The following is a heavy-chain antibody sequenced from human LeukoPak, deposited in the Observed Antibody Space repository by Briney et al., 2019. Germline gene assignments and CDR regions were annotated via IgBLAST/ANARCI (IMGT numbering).Heavy chain of an antibody. V-gene: IGHV3-30*02. CDR3: ASVHSSGYYY. CDR2: IRYDGSNK. Sequence: GGSLRLSCAASGFSFMNAWMIWVRQAPGKGLEWVAFIRYDGSNKYYADSVKGRFTISRDNSKNTLYLQMNSLRAEDTAVYYCASVHSSGYYYWGQGTLVTVSS. J-gene: IGHJ4*02. D-gene: IGHD3-22*01. CDR1: GFSFMNAW.